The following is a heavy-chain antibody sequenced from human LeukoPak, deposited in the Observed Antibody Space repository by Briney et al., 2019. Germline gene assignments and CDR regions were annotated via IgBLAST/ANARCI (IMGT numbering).Heavy chain of an antibody. J-gene: IGHJ1*01. V-gene: IGHV4-39*07. CDR2: IYYSGST. D-gene: IGHD2-2*01. Sequence: SETLSLTCTVSGGSISSSSYYWGWIRQPPGKGLEWIGSIYYSGSTYYNPSLKNRVTISVDTSKNQFSLKLSSVTAADTAVYYCARIVVVPADPYFQHWGQGTLVTVSS. CDR3: ARIVVVPADPYFQH. CDR1: GGSISSSSYY.